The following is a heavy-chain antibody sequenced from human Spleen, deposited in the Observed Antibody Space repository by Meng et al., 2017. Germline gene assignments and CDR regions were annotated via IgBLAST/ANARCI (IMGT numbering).Heavy chain of an antibody. CDR1: GGTFSSYA. CDR2: INPKSGDT. J-gene: IGHJ4*02. Sequence: ASVKVSCKASGGTFSSYAISWVRRAPGQGLEWMGRINPKSGDTHYAQKFQARVTMTGDTSISTAYIELSGLRSDDTAMYYCARDEDISAAGKLFGDYWGQGTLVTVSS. CDR3: ARDEDISAAGKLFGDY. D-gene: IGHD6-25*01. V-gene: IGHV1-2*06.